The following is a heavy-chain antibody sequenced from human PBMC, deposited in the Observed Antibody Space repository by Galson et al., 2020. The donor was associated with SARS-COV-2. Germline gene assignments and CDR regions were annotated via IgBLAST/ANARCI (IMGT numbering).Heavy chain of an antibody. D-gene: IGHD3-9*01. CDR1: GFTFNSYG. J-gene: IGHJ4*02. Sequence: GGSLRLSCAASGFTFNSYGFHWVRQAPGKGLEWVAVISYDGINQYYADSVKGRFTISRDNSKNTLYLQLNGLRPEDTAVYYCARPSNRLLRSFDWSLDYWGQGTLVTVSS. CDR3: ARPSNRLLRSFDWSLDY. V-gene: IGHV3-30*04. CDR2: ISYDGINQ.